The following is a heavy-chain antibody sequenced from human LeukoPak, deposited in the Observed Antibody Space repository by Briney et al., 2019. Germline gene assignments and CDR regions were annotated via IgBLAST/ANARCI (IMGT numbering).Heavy chain of an antibody. CDR1: GFTFSSYW. CDR3: ARGGIQVSGIDEFDY. V-gene: IGHV3-74*01. J-gene: IGHJ4*02. D-gene: IGHD6-19*01. CDR2: INSDGSRT. Sequence: GGSLRLSCAASGFTFSSYWMHWVRQAPGKGLVWVSRINSDGSRTTYADSVKGRFTISRENAESSLYLQMNSLRAEDTAVYYCARGGIQVSGIDEFDYWGQGTLVTVSS.